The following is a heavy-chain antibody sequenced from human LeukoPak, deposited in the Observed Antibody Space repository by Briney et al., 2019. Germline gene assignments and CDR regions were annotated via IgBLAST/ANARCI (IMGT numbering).Heavy chain of an antibody. J-gene: IGHJ3*02. CDR2: INPNSGGT. D-gene: IGHD3-10*01. Sequence: ASVKVSCKASGYTFTGYYMHWVRQAPGQGLEWMGWINPNSGGTNYAQKFQGRVTMTRDTSISTAYMELSRLRSDDTAVYYCARDGYVLLWFGESHAFDIWGQGTMVTVSS. CDR1: GYTFTGYY. CDR3: ARDGYVLLWFGESHAFDI. V-gene: IGHV1-2*02.